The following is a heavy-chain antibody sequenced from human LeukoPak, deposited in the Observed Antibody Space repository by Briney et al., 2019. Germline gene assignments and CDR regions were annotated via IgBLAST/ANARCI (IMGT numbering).Heavy chain of an antibody. D-gene: IGHD3-3*01. CDR3: ARAFYDFWSGTGWFDP. CDR1: GGSISSSSYY. J-gene: IGHJ5*02. Sequence: PSETLSLTCTVSGGSISSSSYYWGWIRQPPGKGLEWIGSIYYSGSTYYNPSLKSRVTISVDTSKNQFSLKLCSVTAADTAVYYCARAFYDFWSGTGWFDPWGQGTLVTVSS. V-gene: IGHV4-39*07. CDR2: IYYSGST.